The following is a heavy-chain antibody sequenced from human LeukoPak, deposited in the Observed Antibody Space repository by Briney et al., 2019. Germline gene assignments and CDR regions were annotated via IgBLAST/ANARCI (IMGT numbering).Heavy chain of an antibody. CDR1: GYTFTGYY. Sequence: ASVKVSCKASGYTFTGYYMHWVRQAPGQGLEWMGWINPNSGGTNYAQKFQGRVTMTRDTSISTAYMELSRLRSDDTAVYYCARDYDFWSGYWTYWGQGTLVTVSS. CDR3: ARDYDFWSGYWTY. J-gene: IGHJ4*02. D-gene: IGHD3-3*01. V-gene: IGHV1-2*02. CDR2: INPNSGGT.